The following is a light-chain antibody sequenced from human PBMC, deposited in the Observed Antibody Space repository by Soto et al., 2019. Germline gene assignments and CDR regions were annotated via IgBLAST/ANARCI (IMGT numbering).Light chain of an antibody. V-gene: IGKV3-20*01. J-gene: IGKJ2*01. CDR1: QSVSSSF. CDR3: QQYGSSPSYT. Sequence: EIVLTQSPGTLSLSPGERATLSCRASQSVSSSFLAWYQQKRGQPPRLLIYGASSRATGIPDRFSGSGSGTDFTLTISRLEPEDFAVYYCQQYGSSPSYTFGQGTKLEIK. CDR2: GAS.